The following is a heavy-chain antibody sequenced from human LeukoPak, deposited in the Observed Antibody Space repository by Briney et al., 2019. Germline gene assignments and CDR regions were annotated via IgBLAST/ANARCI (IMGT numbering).Heavy chain of an antibody. V-gene: IGHV3-33*01. CDR1: GFTFSRNG. Sequence: GGSLRLSCAASGFTFSRNGMHWVRQAPGKGLEWVALIYYDGSNKYYVDSVKGRFAISRDNSKNMVYLQMNSLRAEDTAVYYCARDLLYSGSYSWYFDLWGRGTPVTVSS. CDR2: IYYDGSNK. CDR3: ARDLLYSGSYSWYFDL. J-gene: IGHJ2*01. D-gene: IGHD1-26*01.